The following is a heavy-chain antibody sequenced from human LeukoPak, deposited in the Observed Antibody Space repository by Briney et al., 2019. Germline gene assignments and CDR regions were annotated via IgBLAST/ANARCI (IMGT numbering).Heavy chain of an antibody. CDR3: ATAVPGSGSYWGQDSFDY. J-gene: IGHJ4*02. V-gene: IGHV1-24*01. CDR1: GYTLTELS. CDR2: FDPEDGET. Sequence: ASVEVSCKVSGYTLTELSMHWVRQAPGKGLEWMGGFDPEDGETIYAQKFQGRVTMTEDTSTDTAYMELSSLRSEDTAVYYCATAVPGSGSYWGQDSFDYWGQGTLVTVSS. D-gene: IGHD1-26*01.